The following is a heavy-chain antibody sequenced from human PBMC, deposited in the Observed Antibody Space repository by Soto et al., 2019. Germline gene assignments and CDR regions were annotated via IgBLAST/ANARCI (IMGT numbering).Heavy chain of an antibody. Sequence: QVQLQESGPGLVKPSQTLSLTCTVSGGSISSGGYYWSWIRQHPGKGLEWIGYIYYSGSTYYNPSLKSRVTILVDTSKNQFSLKLSSVTAADTAVYYCARAKDYYDSSGPEDDAFDIWAQGTMVTVSS. J-gene: IGHJ3*02. CDR1: GGSISSGGYY. V-gene: IGHV4-31*03. CDR3: ARAKDYYDSSGPEDDAFDI. D-gene: IGHD3-22*01. CDR2: IYYSGST.